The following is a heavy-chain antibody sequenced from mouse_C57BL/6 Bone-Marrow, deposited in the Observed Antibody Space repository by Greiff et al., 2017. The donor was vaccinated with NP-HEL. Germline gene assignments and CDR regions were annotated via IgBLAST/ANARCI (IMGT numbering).Heavy chain of an antibody. CDR2: IYPGNSDT. CDR3: TNHYYGRKDYFDY. V-gene: IGHV1-5*01. Sequence: VQLKESGTVLARPGASVKMSCKTSGYTFTSYWMHWVKQRPGQGLEWIGAIYPGNSDTSYNQKFKGKAKLTAVTSASTAYMELSSLTNEDSAVYYCTNHYYGRKDYFDYWGQGTTLTVSS. CDR1: GYTFTSYW. J-gene: IGHJ2*01. D-gene: IGHD1-1*01.